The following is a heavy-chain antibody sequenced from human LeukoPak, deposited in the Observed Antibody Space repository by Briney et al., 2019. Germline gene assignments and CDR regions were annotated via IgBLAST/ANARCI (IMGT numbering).Heavy chain of an antibody. CDR1: GGTFTTHA. CDR2: IIPMLGKP. V-gene: IGHV1-69*04. CDR3: ARDETVRDDYYGMDV. D-gene: IGHD4-11*01. Sequence: SVKVSCKASGGTFTTHAISWVRQAPGQGFEWMGRIIPMLGKPNYGQKSQGRVTITADKFTSTVYMELTSLRSEDTAVYYCARDETVRDDYYGMDVWGRGTTVTVSS. J-gene: IGHJ6*02.